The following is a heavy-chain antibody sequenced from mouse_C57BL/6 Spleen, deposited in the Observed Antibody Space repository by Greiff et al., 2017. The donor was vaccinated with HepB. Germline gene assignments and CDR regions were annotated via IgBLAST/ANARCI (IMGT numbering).Heavy chain of an antibody. J-gene: IGHJ3*01. V-gene: IGHV5-4*01. CDR2: ISDGGSYT. D-gene: IGHD2-4*01. CDR1: GFTFSSYA. Sequence: EVMLVESGGGLVKPGGSLKLSCAASGFTFSSYAMSWVRQTPEKRLEWVATISDGGSYTYYPDNVKGRFTISRDNAKNNLYLQMSHLKSEDTAMYYCAREVYDYGSFAYWGQGTLVTVSA. CDR3: AREVYDYGSFAY.